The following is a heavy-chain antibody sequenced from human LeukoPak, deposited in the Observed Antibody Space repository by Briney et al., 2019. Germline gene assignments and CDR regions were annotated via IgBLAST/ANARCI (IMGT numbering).Heavy chain of an antibody. CDR3: ARGTTRNWFDP. CDR2: ISAYNGNT. V-gene: IGHV1-18*04. CDR1: GYTFTSYY. Sequence: ASVKVSCKASGYTFTSYYMHWVRQAPGQGLEWMGWISAYNGNTNYAQKLQGRVTMTTDTSTSTAYMELRSLRSDDTAVYYCARGTTRNWFDPWGQGTLVTVSS. D-gene: IGHD1-1*01. J-gene: IGHJ5*02.